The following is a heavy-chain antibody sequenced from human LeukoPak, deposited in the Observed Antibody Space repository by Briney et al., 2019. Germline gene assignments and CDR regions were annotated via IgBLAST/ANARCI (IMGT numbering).Heavy chain of an antibody. CDR2: IYYSGST. J-gene: IGHJ4*02. D-gene: IGHD6-13*01. V-gene: IGHV4-59*01. CDR3: ARDAGYSSSWYHY. CDR1: GGSISSYY. Sequence: SETLSLTCTVSGGSISSYYWSWIRQPPGKGLEWIGYIYYSGSTNYNPSLKSRVTISVDTSKNQFSLKLSSVTAADTAVYYCARDAGYSSSWYHYWGQGTLVTVSS.